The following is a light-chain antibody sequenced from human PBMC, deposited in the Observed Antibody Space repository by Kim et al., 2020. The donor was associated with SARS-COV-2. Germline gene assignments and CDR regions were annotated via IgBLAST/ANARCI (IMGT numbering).Light chain of an antibody. CDR3: QVWDSDSDHWV. J-gene: IGLJ3*02. CDR1: NIGRKS. Sequence: SYELTQPPSVSVAPGKAARITCGGNNIGRKSVHWCQQKPGQAPVLVIYSDSDRPSGIPERFSVSNSGNTATLTISRAEAGDEADHYCQVWDSDSDHWVFG. CDR2: SDS. V-gene: IGLV3-21*04.